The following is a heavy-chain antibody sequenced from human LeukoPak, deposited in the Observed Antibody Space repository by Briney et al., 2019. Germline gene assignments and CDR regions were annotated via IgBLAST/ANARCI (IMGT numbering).Heavy chain of an antibody. D-gene: IGHD6-13*01. J-gene: IGHJ4*02. V-gene: IGHV3-11*04. CDR2: ISSSGSTI. CDR3: ARGLNSGVGPAAF. CDR1: GFTFSDYY. Sequence: GGSLRLSCAASGFTFSDYYMSWIRQAPGKGLEWVSYISSSGSTIYYADSVKGRFTISRDNAKNSLYVQVNSLRPEDTAVYYCARGLNSGVGPAAFWGQGTLVTVSS.